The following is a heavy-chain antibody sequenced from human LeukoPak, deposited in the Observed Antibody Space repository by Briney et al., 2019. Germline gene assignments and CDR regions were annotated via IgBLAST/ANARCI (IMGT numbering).Heavy chain of an antibody. J-gene: IGHJ5*02. V-gene: IGHV1-18*01. CDR3: ARSFVPYDSNFWYGFDP. Sequence: GASVKVSCKASGYTFTSYDINWVRQATGQGLEWMGWISAYNGNTNYAQKLQGRVTMTTDTSTSTAYMGLRSLRSDDTAVYYCARSFVPYDSNFWYGFDPWGQGTLVTVSS. D-gene: IGHD6-13*01. CDR1: GYTFTSYD. CDR2: ISAYNGNT.